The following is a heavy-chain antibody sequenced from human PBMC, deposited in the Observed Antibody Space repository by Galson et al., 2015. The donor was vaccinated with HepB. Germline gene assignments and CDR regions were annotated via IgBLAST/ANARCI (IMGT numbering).Heavy chain of an antibody. CDR3: ARTPDCSSTSCYPPYNWFDP. CDR2: INPNSGGT. D-gene: IGHD2-2*01. J-gene: IGHJ5*02. CDR1: GYTFTGYY. V-gene: IGHV1-2*06. Sequence: SGYTFTGYYMHWVRQAPGQGLEWMGRINPNSGGTNYAQKFQGRVTMTRDTSISTAYMELSRLRSDDTAVYYCARTPDCSSTSCYPPYNWFDPWGQGTLVTVSS.